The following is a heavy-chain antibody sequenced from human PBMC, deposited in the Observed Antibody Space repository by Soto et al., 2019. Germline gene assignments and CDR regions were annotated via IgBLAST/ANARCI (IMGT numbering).Heavy chain of an antibody. D-gene: IGHD3-22*01. CDR2: ISYSGST. V-gene: IGHV4-39*01. J-gene: IGHJ2*01. Sequence: QLQLQESGPGLVKPSETLSLTCTVSGGSISSSSYYWGWIRQSPGKGLEWIATISYSGSTHYNPSLKSRVTISVDTSKNQFSLRLSSVTAADTAVYFCARHHGFYDSSVNYLRDWYFDLWGRGTLVTVSS. CDR3: ARHHGFYDSSVNYLRDWYFDL. CDR1: GGSISSSSYY.